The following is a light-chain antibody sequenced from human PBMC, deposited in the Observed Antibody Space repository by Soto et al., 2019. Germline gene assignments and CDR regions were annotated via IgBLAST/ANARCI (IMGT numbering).Light chain of an antibody. V-gene: IGKV3-15*01. CDR1: QSVSSN. J-gene: IGKJ4*01. CDR3: QQYNNWPPLN. CDR2: GAS. Sequence: EIVMTQSPATLSVSPGERATLSCRASQSVSSNLAWYQQKPGQAPRLLIYGASTRATGIPARFSGSGSGTEFTLTISSLQSEDFAVYYCQQYNNWPPLNCGGGTQVEIK.